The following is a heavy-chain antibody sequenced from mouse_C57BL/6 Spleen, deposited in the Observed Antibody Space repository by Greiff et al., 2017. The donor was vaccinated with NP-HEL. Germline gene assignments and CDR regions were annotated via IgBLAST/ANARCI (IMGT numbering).Heavy chain of an antibody. CDR3: ARGYYGSSSYWYFDG. Sequence: VQLQQSGAELVRPGSSVKLSCKASGYTFTSYWMHWVKQRPIQGLEWIGNIDPSDSETHYNQKFKDKATLTVDKSSSTAYMQLSSLTSEDSAVYYCARGYYGSSSYWYFDGWGTGTTVTVSS. J-gene: IGHJ1*03. CDR2: IDPSDSET. D-gene: IGHD1-1*01. V-gene: IGHV1-52*01. CDR1: GYTFTSYW.